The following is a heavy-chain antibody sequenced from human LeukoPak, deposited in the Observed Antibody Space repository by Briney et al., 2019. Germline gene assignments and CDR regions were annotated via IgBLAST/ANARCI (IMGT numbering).Heavy chain of an antibody. Sequence: PGGSLRLSCAASGFTFSNAWMNWVRQAPGKGLEWVAHVKPDGSEKSYVGSVKGRFTISRDNAQNSLYLQMNSLRAEDTAVYYCARDRGYYVFDYWGQGTLVTVSS. CDR1: GFTFSNAW. D-gene: IGHD3-22*01. CDR3: ARDRGYYVFDY. V-gene: IGHV3-7*01. J-gene: IGHJ4*02. CDR2: VKPDGSEK.